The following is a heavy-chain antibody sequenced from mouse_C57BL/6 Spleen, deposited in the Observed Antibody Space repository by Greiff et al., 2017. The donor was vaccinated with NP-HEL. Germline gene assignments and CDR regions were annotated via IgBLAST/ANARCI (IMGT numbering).Heavy chain of an antibody. CDR1: GFTFSDYG. Sequence: VQLQQSGGGLVKPGGSLKLSCAASGFTFSDYGMHWVRQAPEKGLEWVAYISSGSSTIYYADTVKGRFTISRDNAKNTLFLQMTSLRSEDTAMYYCAREGYDYDGYWYFDVWGTGTTVTVSS. V-gene: IGHV5-17*01. D-gene: IGHD2-4*01. CDR2: ISSGSSTI. CDR3: AREGYDYDGYWYFDV. J-gene: IGHJ1*03.